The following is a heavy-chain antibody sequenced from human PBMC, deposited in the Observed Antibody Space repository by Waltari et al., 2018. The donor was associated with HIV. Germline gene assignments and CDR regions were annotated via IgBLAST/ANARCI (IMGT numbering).Heavy chain of an antibody. J-gene: IGHJ3*02. CDR1: GFTFSSYW. CDR2: INSDGSST. Sequence: EVQLVESGGGLVQPGGSLRLSCAASGFTFSSYWMHWVRQAPGKGLVWVSRINSDGSSTSYADSVKGRFTISRDNAKNTLYLQMNSLRAEDTAVYYCARAPMCGGDCYSAGAFDIWGQGTMVTVSS. V-gene: IGHV3-74*01. D-gene: IGHD2-21*02. CDR3: ARAPMCGGDCYSAGAFDI.